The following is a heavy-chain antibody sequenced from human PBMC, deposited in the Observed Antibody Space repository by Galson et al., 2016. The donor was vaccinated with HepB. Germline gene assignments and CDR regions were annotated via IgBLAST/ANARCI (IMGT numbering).Heavy chain of an antibody. J-gene: IGHJ6*02. V-gene: IGHV3-53*04. D-gene: IGHD2-15*01. Sequence: SLRLSCAASGLSFKYVWMSWVRQAPGKGLEWVSVIYGGGSTTYADSVKGRFTIPRHNSKNTLYLQMNSLRTEDTAVYYCARPLPNVGYGMDVWGQGTTVTVSS. CDR2: IYGGGST. CDR1: GLSFKYVW. CDR3: ARPLPNVGYGMDV.